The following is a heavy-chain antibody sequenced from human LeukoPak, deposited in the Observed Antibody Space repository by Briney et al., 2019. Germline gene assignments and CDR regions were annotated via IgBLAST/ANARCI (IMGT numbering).Heavy chain of an antibody. CDR1: GGSINSNNW. CDR3: ARGNTMIGGAFDV. Sequence: PSGTLSLTCAVSGGSINSNNWWNWVRQPPGKGLEWIGEIFHSGSTNYNPSLESRVTISVDKSKNQFSLKVSSVTAADTAVYYCARGNTMIGGAFDVWGQGTMVTVSS. V-gene: IGHV4-4*02. J-gene: IGHJ3*01. D-gene: IGHD3-10*02. CDR2: IFHSGST.